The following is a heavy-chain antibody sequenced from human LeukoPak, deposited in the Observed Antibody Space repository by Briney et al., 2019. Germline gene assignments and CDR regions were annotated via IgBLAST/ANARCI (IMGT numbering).Heavy chain of an antibody. CDR2: ISGYNGYT. CDR3: ARVVTMVRASPFDP. CDR1: GYTFTNYG. J-gene: IGHJ5*02. Sequence: ASVKVSCKASGYTFTNYGVSWVRQAPGQGLEWMGWISGYNGYTNYAQKFQFRVTITTDTSTSTAYMELRSLTSDDTAVYYCARVVTMVRASPFDPWGQGILVTVSS. D-gene: IGHD3-10*01. V-gene: IGHV1-18*01.